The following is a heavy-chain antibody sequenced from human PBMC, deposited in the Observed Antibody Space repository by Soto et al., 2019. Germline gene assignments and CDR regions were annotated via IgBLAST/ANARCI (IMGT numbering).Heavy chain of an antibody. J-gene: IGHJ4*02. CDR2: ISYDGSNK. D-gene: IGHD4-4*01. V-gene: IGHV3-30*18. CDR3: AKELEGDGYSSDVDY. CDR1: GFTFSSYG. Sequence: QVQLVESGGGVVQPGRSLRLSCAASGFTFSSYGMHWVRQAPGKGLEWVAVISYDGSNKYYADSVKGRFTISRDNSKNTLYLQMTSLRAEDTAVYYCAKELEGDGYSSDVDYWGQGTLVTVSS.